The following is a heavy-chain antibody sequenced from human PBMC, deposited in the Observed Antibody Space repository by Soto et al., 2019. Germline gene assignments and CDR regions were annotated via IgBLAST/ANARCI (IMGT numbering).Heavy chain of an antibody. D-gene: IGHD1-26*01. J-gene: IGHJ4*02. CDR2: LSYRGTT. CDR1: GDSITDYF. CDR3: VRGDAEVWEVKY. V-gene: IGHV4-59*01. Sequence: ESRSASCPVSGDSITDYFSNWFRQPPGKRPEWIGHLSYRGTTHYNPSLRGLATISVDASKNQFSLKLRSVTAADTAVYYCVRGDAEVWEVKYWGQGILVTVSA.